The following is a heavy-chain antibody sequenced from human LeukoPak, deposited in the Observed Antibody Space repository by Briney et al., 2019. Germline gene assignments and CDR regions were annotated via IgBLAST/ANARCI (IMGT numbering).Heavy chain of an antibody. CDR2: INHSGST. CDR1: GGSFSGYY. Sequence: PSETLSLTCAVYGGSFSGYYWSWIRQPPGKGLEWIGEINHSGSTNYNPSLKSRVTISVDTSKNQFSLKLSSVTAADTAVYYCARHPESNAYDPIDYWGQGTLVTVSS. CDR3: ARHPESNAYDPIDY. V-gene: IGHV4-34*01. D-gene: IGHD5-12*01. J-gene: IGHJ4*02.